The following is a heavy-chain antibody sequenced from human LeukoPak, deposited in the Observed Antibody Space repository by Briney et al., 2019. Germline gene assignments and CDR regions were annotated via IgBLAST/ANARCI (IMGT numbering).Heavy chain of an antibody. CDR3: ARDDLYYDTGDYYYASYFQH. J-gene: IGHJ1*01. D-gene: IGHD3-22*01. CDR2: IKSDGSTT. CDR1: GFTFSSYE. Sequence: PGGSLRLSCAASGFTFSSYEMNWVRQAPGKGLVWVSRIKSDGSTTTYADSVKGRFTISRDNAKNTLYLQMSSLRAEDTAMYYCARDDLYYDTGDYYYASYFQHWGQGTLVTVSS. V-gene: IGHV3-74*01.